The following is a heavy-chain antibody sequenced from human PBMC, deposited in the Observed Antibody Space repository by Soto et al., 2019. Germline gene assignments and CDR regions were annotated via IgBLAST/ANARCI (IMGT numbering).Heavy chain of an antibody. Sequence: GASVKVSCKASGYTFTSYGISWVRQAPGQGLEWMGWISAYNGNTNYAQKLQGRVTMTTDTSTSTAYMELSRLRSDDTAVYYCARDLAAAGLYYFDYWGQGTLVTVSS. V-gene: IGHV1-18*01. CDR2: ISAYNGNT. CDR1: GYTFTSYG. CDR3: ARDLAAAGLYYFDY. J-gene: IGHJ4*02. D-gene: IGHD6-13*01.